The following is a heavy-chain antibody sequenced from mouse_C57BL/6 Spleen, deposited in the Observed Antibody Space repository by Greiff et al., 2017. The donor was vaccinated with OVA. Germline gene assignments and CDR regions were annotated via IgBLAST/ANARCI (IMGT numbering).Heavy chain of an antibody. D-gene: IGHD1-1*01. CDR2: INYDGSST. CDR3: ARELRGYYAMDY. V-gene: IGHV5-16*01. J-gene: IGHJ4*01. CDR1: GFTFSDYY. Sequence: EVQLVESEGGLVQPGSSMKLSCTASGFTFSDYYMAWVRQVPEKGLEWVANINYDGSSTYYLDSLKSRFIISRDNAKNILYLQMSSLKSEDTATYYCARELRGYYAMDYWGQGTSVTVSS.